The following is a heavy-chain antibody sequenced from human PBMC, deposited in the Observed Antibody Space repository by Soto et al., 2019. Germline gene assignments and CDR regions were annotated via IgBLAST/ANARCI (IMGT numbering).Heavy chain of an antibody. Sequence: GGSLRLSCAASGITFSSYGMHWVRQAPGKGLEWVAVTSYDGSNKYYADSVKGRFTISSDNSKNTLYLQMNSLRAEDTGVYYCAKEVGNIVVVPAAIPYDDYGMDVWGQGTTVTVS. J-gene: IGHJ6*02. CDR2: TSYDGSNK. V-gene: IGHV3-30*18. D-gene: IGHD2-2*01. CDR1: GITFSSYG. CDR3: AKEVGNIVVVPAAIPYDDYGMDV.